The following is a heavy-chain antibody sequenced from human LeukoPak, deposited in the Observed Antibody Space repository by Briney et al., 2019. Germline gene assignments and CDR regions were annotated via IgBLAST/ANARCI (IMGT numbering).Heavy chain of an antibody. V-gene: IGHV3-7*03. CDR2: IKQDGSEK. J-gene: IGHJ5*02. Sequence: GGSLRLSCAASGFTFSSYWMSWVRQAPGKGLEWVANIKQDGSEKYYVDSVKGRFTISRDNAKNSLYLQMNSLRAEDTALYYCAHTPGSIWYANNWFDPWGQGTLVTVSS. CDR1: GFTFSSYW. D-gene: IGHD6-13*01. CDR3: AHTPGSIWYANNWFDP.